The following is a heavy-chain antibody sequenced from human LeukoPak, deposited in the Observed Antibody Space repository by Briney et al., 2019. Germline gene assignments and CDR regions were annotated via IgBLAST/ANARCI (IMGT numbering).Heavy chain of an antibody. D-gene: IGHD6-13*01. J-gene: IGHJ4*02. CDR3: VKDGCIRYGTSWFPPQPYYFGY. V-gene: IGHV1-3*01. CDR2: INAGNGNT. Sequence: ASVKVSCKASGYTFTIYGMHWVRPAPGQRLEWMGWINAGNGNTKYSQKFQGRVTITRDTSASTDYMELRSLRSADTAVYYCVKDGCIRYGTSWFPPQPYYFGYWGQRTLVTVS. CDR1: GYTFTIYG.